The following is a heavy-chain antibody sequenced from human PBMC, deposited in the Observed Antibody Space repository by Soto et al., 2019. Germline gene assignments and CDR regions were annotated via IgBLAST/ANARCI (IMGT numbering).Heavy chain of an antibody. CDR2: INHSGST. CDR3: ARVYYDFWSGYFSDY. J-gene: IGHJ4*02. CDR1: GGSFSGYY. V-gene: IGHV4-34*01. D-gene: IGHD3-3*01. Sequence: PSETLSLTXAVYGGSFSGYYWSWIRQPPGKGLEWIGEINHSGSTNYNPSLKSRVTISVDTSKNQFSLKLSSVTAADTAVYYCARVYYDFWSGYFSDYWGQGTLVTVSS.